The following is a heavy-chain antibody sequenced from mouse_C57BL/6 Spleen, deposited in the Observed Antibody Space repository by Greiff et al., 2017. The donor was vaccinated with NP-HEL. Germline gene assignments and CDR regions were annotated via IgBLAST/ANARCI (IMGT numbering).Heavy chain of an antibody. CDR1: GYTFTEYT. CDR3: ARPGPYDYDPYYAMDY. J-gene: IGHJ4*01. CDR2: FYPGSGSI. D-gene: IGHD2-4*01. V-gene: IGHV1-62-2*01. Sequence: QVQLKESGAELVKPGASVKLSCKASGYTFTEYTIHWVKQRSGQGLEWIGWFYPGSGSIKYNEKFKDKATLTADKSSSTVYMELSRLTSEDSAVYFCARPGPYDYDPYYAMDYWGQGTSVTVSS.